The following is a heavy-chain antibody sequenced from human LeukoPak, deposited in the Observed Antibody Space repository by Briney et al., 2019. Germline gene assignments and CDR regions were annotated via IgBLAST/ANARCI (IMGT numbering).Heavy chain of an antibody. Sequence: SETLSLTCTVSGGSISSYHWSWIRQPPGKGLEWIGYIYYSGSTNYNPSLKSRVTISVDTSKNQFSLKLSSVTAADTAVYYCARIFYDSSGYTFDYWGQGTLVTVSS. J-gene: IGHJ4*02. V-gene: IGHV4-59*08. D-gene: IGHD3-22*01. CDR3: ARIFYDSSGYTFDY. CDR2: IYYSGST. CDR1: GGSISSYH.